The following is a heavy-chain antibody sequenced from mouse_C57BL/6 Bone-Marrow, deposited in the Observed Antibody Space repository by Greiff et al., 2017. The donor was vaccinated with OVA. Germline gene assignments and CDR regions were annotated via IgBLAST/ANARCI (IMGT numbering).Heavy chain of an antibody. CDR3: ASCDFYAMDY. CDR1: GYTFTSYD. J-gene: IGHJ4*01. V-gene: IGHV1-85*01. Sequence: VKLLESGPELVKPGASVKLSCKASGYTFTSYDINWVKQRPGQGLEWIGWIYPGDGSTNYNEKFKGKATLTVDTSSSTAYMELHSLTSEGSAVYFCASCDFYAMDYWGQGTSVTVCS. CDR2: IYPGDGST.